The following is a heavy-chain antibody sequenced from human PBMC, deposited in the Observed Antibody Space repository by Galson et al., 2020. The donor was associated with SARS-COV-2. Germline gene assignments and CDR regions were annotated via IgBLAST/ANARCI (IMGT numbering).Heavy chain of an antibody. V-gene: IGHV4-39*01. D-gene: IGHD3-3*01. J-gene: IGHJ4*02. CDR3: ARQTREITIFGVVILPCDY. CDR1: GGSISSSSYY. CDR2: ISYRGSS. Sequence: SETLSLTCTVSGGSISSSSYYWGWFRQPPGQGLEWIGSISYRGSSNYNSSFKSRVTISADTSKNQFSLRLSSLTAADTAVYYCARQTREITIFGVVILPCDYWGQGTLVTVSS.